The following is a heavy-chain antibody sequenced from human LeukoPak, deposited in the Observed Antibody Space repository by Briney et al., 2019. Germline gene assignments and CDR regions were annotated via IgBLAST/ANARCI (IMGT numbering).Heavy chain of an antibody. D-gene: IGHD3-22*01. CDR1: GFTFTSSA. Sequence: GALVKVSCKASGFTFTSSAMQWVRQARGQRLEWIGWIVVGSGNTNYAQKFQERVTITRDMSTSTAYMELSSLRSEDTAVYDCAAAGDYYDSSGYYLRYWYLDLWGRGTLVTVSS. CDR3: AAAGDYYDSSGYYLRYWYLDL. J-gene: IGHJ2*01. CDR2: IVVGSGNT. V-gene: IGHV1-58*02.